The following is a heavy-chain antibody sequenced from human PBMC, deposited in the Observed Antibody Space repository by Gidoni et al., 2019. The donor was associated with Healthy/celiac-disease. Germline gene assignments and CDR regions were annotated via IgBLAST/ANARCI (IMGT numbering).Heavy chain of an antibody. Sequence: QVQLVESGGGVVQPGRSLRLSCAASGFTFSSYGMHWVRQAPGKGLEWVAVIWYDGSNKYYADSVKGRFTISRDNSKNTLYLQMNSLRAEDTAVYYCAREGAGIAAAGTYGMDVWGQGTTVTVSS. V-gene: IGHV3-33*01. CDR3: AREGAGIAAAGTYGMDV. CDR1: GFTFSSYG. D-gene: IGHD6-13*01. CDR2: IWYDGSNK. J-gene: IGHJ6*02.